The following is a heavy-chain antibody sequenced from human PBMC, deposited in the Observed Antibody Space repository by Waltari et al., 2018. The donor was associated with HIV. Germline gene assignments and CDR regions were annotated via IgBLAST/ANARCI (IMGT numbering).Heavy chain of an antibody. J-gene: IGHJ4*02. D-gene: IGHD3-22*01. CDR2: ISGSGADS. Sequence: EVQLLESGGGLVQPGGSRRLSCAASGFAYVSYAMTWVRQSPGRGLEWVSAISGSGADSFYADSVKGRFSISRDNSKNTVYLQMNNLRAADTAIYYCAKAFPDNTAYYYDFWGRGTRVTVAS. CDR1: GFAYVSYA. CDR3: AKAFPDNTAYYYDF. V-gene: IGHV3-23*01.